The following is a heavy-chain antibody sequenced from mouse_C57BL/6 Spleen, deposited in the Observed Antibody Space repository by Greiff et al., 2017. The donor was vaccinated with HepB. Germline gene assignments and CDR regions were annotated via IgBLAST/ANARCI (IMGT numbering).Heavy chain of an antibody. CDR1: GFTFSSYA. J-gene: IGHJ4*01. CDR3: ARENYGRIGYYYAMDY. V-gene: IGHV5-4*01. CDR2: ISDGGSYT. D-gene: IGHD1-1*02. Sequence: EVQLVESGGGLVKPGGSLKLSCAASGFTFSSYAMSWVRQTPEKRLEWVATISDGGSYTYYPDNVKGRFTISRDNAKNNLYLQMSHLKSEDTAMYYCARENYGRIGYYYAMDYWGQGTSVTVSS.